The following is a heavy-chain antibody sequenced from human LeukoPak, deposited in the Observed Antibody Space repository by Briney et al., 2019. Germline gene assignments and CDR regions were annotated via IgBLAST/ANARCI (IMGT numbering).Heavy chain of an antibody. J-gene: IGHJ4*02. CDR2: ICSGGNT. Sequence: GGSLRLSCAASGFTVSSNCMSWVRQAPGKGLEWVSVICSGGNTYYADSVKGRFTISRHNSKNTLYVQMNSLRSEDTAVYYCARSPGGDPRGRLDHWGQGTLVTVSS. D-gene: IGHD3-16*01. V-gene: IGHV3-53*04. CDR1: GFTVSSNC. CDR3: ARSPGGDPRGRLDH.